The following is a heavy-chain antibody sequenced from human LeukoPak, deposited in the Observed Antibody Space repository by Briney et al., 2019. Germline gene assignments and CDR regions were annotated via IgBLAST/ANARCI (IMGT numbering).Heavy chain of an antibody. CDR3: LLGGSSPVYYFDY. CDR2: ISGGGGST. J-gene: IGHJ4*02. Sequence: GGFLRLSCAASGFIFSRYAMSWVRQAPGKGLEWVSAISGGGGSTYYADSVKGRFTISRDNSKNTLYLQMNSLRAEDTAVYYCLLGGSSPVYYFDYGGREPLVTVPS. V-gene: IGHV3-23*01. D-gene: IGHD3-16*01. CDR1: GFIFSRYA.